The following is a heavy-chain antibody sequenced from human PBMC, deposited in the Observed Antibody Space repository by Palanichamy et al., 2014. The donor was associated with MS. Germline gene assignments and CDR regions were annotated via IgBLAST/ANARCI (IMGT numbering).Heavy chain of an antibody. CDR1: GFTFSSYW. V-gene: IGHV3-74*01. CDR2: INSDGSST. CDR3: ASPKYSSGVGDY. J-gene: IGHJ4*02. Sequence: EVQLVESGGGLVRPGGSLRLSCAASGFTFSSYWMHWVRQAPGKGLVWVSRINSDGSSTSYADSVKGRFTISRDNAKNTLYLQMNSLRAEDTAVYYCASPKYSSGVGDYWGQGTLVTVSS. D-gene: IGHD6-19*01.